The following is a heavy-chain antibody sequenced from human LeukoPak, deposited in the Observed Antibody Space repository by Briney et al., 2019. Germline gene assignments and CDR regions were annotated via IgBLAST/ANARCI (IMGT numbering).Heavy chain of an antibody. J-gene: IGHJ4*02. CDR3: AKGHVLMVAVLDY. Sequence: GGSLRLSCAASGFTFINYAMTWVRQAPGKGLEWVSVISGSGGSTYYADSVKGRFTISRDNSKNTLYLQMNSLRAEDTAVYYCAKGHVLMVAVLDYWGQGTLVTVSS. D-gene: IGHD2-15*01. CDR1: GFTFINYA. V-gene: IGHV3-23*01. CDR2: ISGSGGST.